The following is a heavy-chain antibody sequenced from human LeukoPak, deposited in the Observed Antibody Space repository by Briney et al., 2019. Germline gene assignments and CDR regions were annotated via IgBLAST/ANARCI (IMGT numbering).Heavy chain of an antibody. J-gene: IGHJ3*02. CDR1: GFTFSSYA. V-gene: IGHV3-23*01. D-gene: IGHD2-21*02. Sequence: GGSLRLSCAASGFTFSSYAMSWVRQAPGKGREWVSVISGSGGSTYYADSVKGRFTISRDNSKNTLYLQMNSLRAEDTAVYYCARVSVVVVTAILNAFHAFDIWGQGTMVTVSS. CDR2: ISGSGGST. CDR3: ARVSVVVVTAILNAFHAFDI.